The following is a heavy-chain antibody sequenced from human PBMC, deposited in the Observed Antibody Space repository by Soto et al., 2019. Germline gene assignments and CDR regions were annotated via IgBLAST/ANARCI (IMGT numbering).Heavy chain of an antibody. J-gene: IGHJ5*02. Sequence: ASVKVSCKASGGTFSSYAISWVRQAPGQGLEWMGRIIPIFGTANYAQKFQGRVTITADESTSTAYMELSSLRSEDTAVYYCARVQYYDSSGSFPHWFDPWGQGTLVTVSS. CDR3: ARVQYYDSSGSFPHWFDP. V-gene: IGHV1-69*13. CDR1: GGTFSSYA. D-gene: IGHD3-22*01. CDR2: IIPIFGTA.